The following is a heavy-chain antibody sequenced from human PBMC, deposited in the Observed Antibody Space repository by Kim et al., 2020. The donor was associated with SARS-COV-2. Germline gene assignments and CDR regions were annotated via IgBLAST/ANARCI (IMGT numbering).Heavy chain of an antibody. V-gene: IGHV3-48*01. CDR3: ARDIAATEYSSSWY. Sequence: GGSLRLSCAASGFTFGNYNFNWVRQAPGKGLEWISFISSRSTAIYYAGSVKGRFTVSRDNAKNLLSLQMNSLRGEDTAVYFCARDIAATEYSSSWY. CDR2: ISSRSTAI. D-gene: IGHD6-6*01. J-gene: IGHJ2*01. CDR1: GFTFGNYN.